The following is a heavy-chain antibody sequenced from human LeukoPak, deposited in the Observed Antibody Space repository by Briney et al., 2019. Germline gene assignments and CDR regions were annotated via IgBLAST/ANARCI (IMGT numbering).Heavy chain of an antibody. D-gene: IGHD3-10*01. CDR1: GYTFTSNY. Sequence: ASVKVSCKAFGYTFTSNYMHWVRQAPGQGPEWMGVISPSGGSTTYAQKFQGRVTLTRDMSTSTDYLELRSLRSDDTAVYYCAIVLPYFGYWGQGTLLTVSS. CDR2: ISPSGGST. J-gene: IGHJ4*02. CDR3: AIVLPYFGY. V-gene: IGHV1-46*01.